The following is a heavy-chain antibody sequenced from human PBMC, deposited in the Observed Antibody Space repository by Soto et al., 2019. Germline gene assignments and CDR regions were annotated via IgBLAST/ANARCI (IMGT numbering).Heavy chain of an antibody. J-gene: IGHJ4*02. CDR3: ARASGYDSPFDY. V-gene: IGHV4-31*03. Sequence: SETLSLTCTVSGCSISSGGYYWSWIRQHPGKGLEWIGYIYYSGSTYYNPSLKSRVTISVDTSKNQFSLKLSSVTAADTAVYYCARASGYDSPFDYWGQGTLVTVSS. CDR2: IYYSGST. CDR1: GCSISSGGYY. D-gene: IGHD5-12*01.